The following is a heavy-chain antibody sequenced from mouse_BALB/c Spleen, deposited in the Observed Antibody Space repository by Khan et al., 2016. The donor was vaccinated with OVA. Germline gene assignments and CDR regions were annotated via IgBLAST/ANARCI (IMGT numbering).Heavy chain of an antibody. Sequence: EVQLQESGAELVKPGASVKLSCTASGFKIIDTYMHWVKQRPEQGLDWIGRIEPANGNTKYDPKFQGKASITADTTSNTAHQRLSCLTYENAAFYYSALLYYGNYIYFDYWGRGTTLTVSS. D-gene: IGHD2-1*01. CDR1: GFKIIDTY. V-gene: IGHV14-3*02. CDR3: ALLYYGNYIYFDY. CDR2: IEPANGNT. J-gene: IGHJ2*01.